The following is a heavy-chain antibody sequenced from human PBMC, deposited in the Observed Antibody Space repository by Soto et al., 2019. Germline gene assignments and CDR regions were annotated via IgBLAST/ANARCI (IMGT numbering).Heavy chain of an antibody. D-gene: IGHD5-12*01. CDR3: ARGVEMATNWYFDL. CDR1: GGSISSYY. J-gene: IGHJ2*01. V-gene: IGHV4-59*12. Sequence: PSETLSLTCTVSGGSISSYYWSWIRQHPGKGLEWIGYIYSSGSSYYSPSLKSRVTISVDTSKNQFSLKLSPVTAADTAVYYCARGVEMATNWYFDLWGRGTLVTVS. CDR2: IYSSGSS.